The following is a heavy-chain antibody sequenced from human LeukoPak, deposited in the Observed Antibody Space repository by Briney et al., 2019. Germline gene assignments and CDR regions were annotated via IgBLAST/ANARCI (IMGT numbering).Heavy chain of an antibody. CDR3: AKDPSLITMVRGVLKLSYYFDS. CDR1: GFTFSSYW. Sequence: GGSLRLSCAASGFTFSSYWMSWVRQTPGRGLERVAHLNQDGSERYYVDSVKGRFTISRENAKNSVYLQMNSLRAEDTAVYYCAKDPSLITMVRGVLKLSYYFDSWGQGTLVTVSS. D-gene: IGHD3-10*01. J-gene: IGHJ4*02. CDR2: LNQDGSER. V-gene: IGHV3-7*01.